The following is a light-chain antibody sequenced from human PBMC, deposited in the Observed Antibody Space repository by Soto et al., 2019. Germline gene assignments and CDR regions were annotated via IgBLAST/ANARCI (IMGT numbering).Light chain of an antibody. CDR2: DAS. CDR3: QQRSNWPRT. CDR1: QPVSSNY. V-gene: IGKV3-11*01. J-gene: IGKJ1*01. Sequence: EIVLTQSPATLSLSPGERSTLSCRASQPVSSNYLAWYQQKPGQAPRLLIYDASNRATGIPARFSGSGSGTDFTLTISSLEPEDFAVYYCQQRSNWPRTFGQGTKVDIK.